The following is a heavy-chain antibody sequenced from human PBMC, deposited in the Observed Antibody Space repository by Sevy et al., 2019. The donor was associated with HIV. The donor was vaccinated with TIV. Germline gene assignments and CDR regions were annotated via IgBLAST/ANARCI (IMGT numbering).Heavy chain of an antibody. Sequence: GGSLRLSCAASGFNIRAHWMLWVRQAPGKGLEWVANINEDGSTKYYLDSVKGRFTISRDNAENSAFLQMNSLRVEDTAVYYCVRALLKAGSLWGQGTLVTVSS. D-gene: IGHD1-26*01. CDR1: GFNIRAHW. CDR2: INEDGSTK. V-gene: IGHV3-7*01. CDR3: VRALLKAGSL. J-gene: IGHJ4*02.